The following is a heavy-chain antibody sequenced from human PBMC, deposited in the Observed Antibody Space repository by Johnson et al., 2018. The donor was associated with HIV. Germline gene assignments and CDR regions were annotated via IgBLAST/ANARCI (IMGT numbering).Heavy chain of an antibody. V-gene: IGHV3-23*04. CDR2: ISASGGRT. CDR1: GFIFSSHA. J-gene: IGHJ3*01. CDR3: AREKSVWGASDAFDV. D-gene: IGHD3-10*02. Sequence: VQLVESGGGVVQPGRCLRLSCAASGFIFSSHAMTWLRQAPGKGLEWVSAISASGGRTFYADSVKGRFTVSRDKSKNTVFLQMDSLRAEDTAVYYCAREKSVWGASDAFDVWGLGTMVTVSS.